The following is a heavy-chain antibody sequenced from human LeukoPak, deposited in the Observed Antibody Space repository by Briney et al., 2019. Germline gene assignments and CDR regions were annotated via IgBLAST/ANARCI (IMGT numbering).Heavy chain of an antibody. CDR2: ISSSSSYI. CDR3: ARDKYDSTGNGYMDV. D-gene: IGHD3-16*01. J-gene: IGHJ6*03. CDR1: GFTFSSYS. Sequence: KPGGSLRLSCAASGFTFSSYSMNWVRQAPGKGLEWVSSISSSSSYIFYGDSLKGRFTISRDNAKNSLYLQMNSLRAEDTALYYYARDKYDSTGNGYMDVWGKGTTVTVSS. V-gene: IGHV3-21*01.